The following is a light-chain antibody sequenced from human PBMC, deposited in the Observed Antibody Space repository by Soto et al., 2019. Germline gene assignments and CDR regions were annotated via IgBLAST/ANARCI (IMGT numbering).Light chain of an antibody. V-gene: IGLV2-14*01. J-gene: IGLJ1*01. CDR2: DVS. Sequence: QSALTQPASVSGSPGQSITISCTGTSSDGGDYNYVSWYQQHPGKAPKLMIYDVSNRHSGVSNRFSGSKSGNTASLTISGLQAEEEAEYHCSSSTSISTLGVFGTGTKLTVL. CDR1: SSDGGDYNY. CDR3: SSSTSISTLGV.